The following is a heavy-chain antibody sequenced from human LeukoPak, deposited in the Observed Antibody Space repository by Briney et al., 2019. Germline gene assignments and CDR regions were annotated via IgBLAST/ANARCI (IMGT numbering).Heavy chain of an antibody. J-gene: IGHJ4*02. Sequence: SVKVSCKASGGTFSSYAISWVRQAPGQGLEWMGGIIPIFGTSNYAQKFQGRVTITTDESTSTAYMELSSLRSEDTAVYYCAHYDSSGYPDYWGQGTLVTVSS. CDR2: IIPIFGTS. V-gene: IGHV1-69*05. CDR3: AHYDSSGYPDY. CDR1: GGTFSSYA. D-gene: IGHD3-22*01.